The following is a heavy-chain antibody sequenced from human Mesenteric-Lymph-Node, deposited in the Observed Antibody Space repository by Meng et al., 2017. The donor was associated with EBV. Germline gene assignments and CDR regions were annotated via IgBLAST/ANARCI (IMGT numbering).Heavy chain of an antibody. V-gene: IGHV3-21*02. CDR3: ARFSSTSEVDY. Sequence: EVQLVESGGXLVKPGGSLXLSCAASGFTFSSYKMHWVRQAPGKGLEWVSSISSTSYYIYYADSVQGRFTISRDNAENSLYLQMNSLRAEDTAVYYCARFSSTSEVDYWGQGTLGTVSS. J-gene: IGHJ4*02. CDR1: GFTFSSYK. CDR2: ISSTSYYI. D-gene: IGHD2-2*01.